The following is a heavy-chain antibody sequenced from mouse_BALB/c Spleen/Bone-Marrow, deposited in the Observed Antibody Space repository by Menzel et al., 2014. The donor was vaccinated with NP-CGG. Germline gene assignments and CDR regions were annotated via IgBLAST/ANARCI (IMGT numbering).Heavy chain of an antibody. CDR2: IDPANGNT. CDR3: ASYYYGSSGFAY. CDR1: GFNIKDTY. Sequence: EVQLQQSGAELVKPGASVKLSCTASGFNIKDTYMHWAKQRPEQGLKWIGRIDPANGNTKYDPKFQGKATITADTSSNTAYLQLSSLTSEDTAVYYCASYYYGSSGFAYWGQGTLVTVSA. D-gene: IGHD1-1*01. V-gene: IGHV14-3*02. J-gene: IGHJ3*01.